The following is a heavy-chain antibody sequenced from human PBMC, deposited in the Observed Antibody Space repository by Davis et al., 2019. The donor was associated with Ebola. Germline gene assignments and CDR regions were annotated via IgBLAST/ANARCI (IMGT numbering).Heavy chain of an antibody. J-gene: IGHJ6*02. V-gene: IGHV3-48*01. CDR3: AKDHGVVTAIRYLYGMDV. Sequence: GGSLRLSCAASGFTFSSYWMHWVRQAPGKGLEWVSYISSSSSIIYYADSVKGRFTISRDNSKNTLYLQMNSLRAEDTAVYYCAKDHGVVTAIRYLYGMDVWGQGTTVTVSS. D-gene: IGHD2-21*02. CDR1: GFTFSSYW. CDR2: ISSSSSII.